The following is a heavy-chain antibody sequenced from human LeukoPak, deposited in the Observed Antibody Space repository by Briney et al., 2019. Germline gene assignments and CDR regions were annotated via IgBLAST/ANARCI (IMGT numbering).Heavy chain of an antibody. CDR3: ARDTRWFGENWRYYYYYMDV. CDR2: IYYSGST. Sequence: SETLSLTCTVSGGSISSSSYYWGWIRQPPGKGLEWIGSIYYSGSTYYNPSLKSRVTISVDTSKNQFSLELSSVTAADTAVYYCARDTRWFGENWRYYYYYMDVWGKGTTVTVSS. D-gene: IGHD3-10*01. V-gene: IGHV4-39*07. CDR1: GGSISSSSYY. J-gene: IGHJ6*03.